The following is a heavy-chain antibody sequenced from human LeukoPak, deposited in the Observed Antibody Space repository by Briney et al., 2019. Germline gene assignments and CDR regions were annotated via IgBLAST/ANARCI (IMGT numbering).Heavy chain of an antibody. Sequence: PSVTLSLTCTVSGGYIITSGHYWGWIRQPPGKGLEWIGSIYYTGVTSTNPFFRSRMSISVDTSKNQFSLNLTSVTAADAAVYYCARERSSSGGHNWFDPWGQGTLVTVSS. V-gene: IGHV4-39*07. J-gene: IGHJ5*02. D-gene: IGHD4-23*01. CDR1: GGYIITSGHY. CDR3: ARERSSSGGHNWFDP. CDR2: IYYTGVT.